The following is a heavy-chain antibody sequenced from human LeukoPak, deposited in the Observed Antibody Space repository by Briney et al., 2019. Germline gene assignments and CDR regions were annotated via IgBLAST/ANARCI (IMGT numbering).Heavy chain of an antibody. D-gene: IGHD1-14*01. CDR1: EFTFSNYY. CDR3: ARGATTIRSSPNDY. Sequence: PGGSLRPSWQASEFTFSNYYMSWIRQAPGRGLEWVSGISGSCGSTYYADSVKGRFTISRDNSKNTLYLQMNSLRAEDTAVYYCARGATTIRSSPNDYWGQGTLVTVSS. CDR2: ISGSCGST. V-gene: IGHV3-23*01. J-gene: IGHJ4*02.